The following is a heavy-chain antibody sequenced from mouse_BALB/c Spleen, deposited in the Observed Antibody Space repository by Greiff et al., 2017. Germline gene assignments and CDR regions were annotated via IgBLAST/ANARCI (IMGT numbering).Heavy chain of an antibody. CDR3: ARANWTLFDD. V-gene: IGHV1-4*01. Sequence: LQESGAELARPGASVKMSCKASGYTFTSYTMHWVKQRPGQGLEWIGYINPSSGYTNYNQKFKDKATLTADKSSSTAYMQLSSLTSEDSAVYYCARANWTLFDDWGQGTTLTVSS. CDR2: INPSSGYT. J-gene: IGHJ2*01. CDR1: GYTFTSYT. D-gene: IGHD4-1*01.